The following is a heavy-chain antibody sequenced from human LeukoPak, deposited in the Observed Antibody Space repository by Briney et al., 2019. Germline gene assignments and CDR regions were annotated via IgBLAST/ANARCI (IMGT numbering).Heavy chain of an antibody. CDR3: ASPSSGYRYTFDY. D-gene: IGHD3-22*01. V-gene: IGHV4-4*09. CDR2: ISTSGST. J-gene: IGHJ4*02. Sequence: SETLSLTCAVSAASISNYYWSWIRQAPGKGLEWIGYISTSGSTNYNPSLKSRVSTSLDTSKNRFSLNLNFVTAADTAVYYCASPSSGYRYTFDYWGQGALVTVSS. CDR1: AASISNYY.